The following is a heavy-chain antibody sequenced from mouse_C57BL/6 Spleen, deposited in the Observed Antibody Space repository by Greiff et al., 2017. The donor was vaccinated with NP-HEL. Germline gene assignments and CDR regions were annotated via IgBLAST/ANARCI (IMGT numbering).Heavy chain of an antibody. J-gene: IGHJ4*01. CDR2: IDPSDSYT. Sequence: QVQLQQPGAELVKPGASVKLSCKASGYTFTSYWMQWVKQRPGQGLEWIGEIDPSDSYTNYNQKFKGKATLTVDTSSSTAYMQLSSLTSEDSAVYYCARGGGLHYYAMDYWGQGTSVTVSS. CDR1: GYTFTSYW. V-gene: IGHV1-50*01. CDR3: ARGGGLHYYAMDY. D-gene: IGHD3-1*01.